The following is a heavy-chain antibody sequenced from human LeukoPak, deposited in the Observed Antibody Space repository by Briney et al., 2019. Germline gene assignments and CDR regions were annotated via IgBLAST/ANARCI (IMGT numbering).Heavy chain of an antibody. J-gene: IGHJ3*02. CDR3: ARQWAIGAFDI. Sequence: WGSLRLSCAASGFTFSSYAMHWVRQAPGKGLEWVADISYDGSNKYYADSVKGRFTISRDNSKNTLYLQMNSLRAEDTAVYYCARQWAIGAFDIWGQGTMVTVSS. D-gene: IGHD1-26*01. CDR1: GFTFSSYA. V-gene: IGHV3-30*04. CDR2: ISYDGSNK.